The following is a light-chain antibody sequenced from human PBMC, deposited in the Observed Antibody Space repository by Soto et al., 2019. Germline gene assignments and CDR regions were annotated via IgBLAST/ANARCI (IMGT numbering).Light chain of an antibody. CDR1: SSDVGGYDY. CDR2: EVS. Sequence: QSALTRPPSASGSPGQSVTISCTGTSSDVGGYDYVSWYQQYPGKAPKLIIYEVSERPSGVPDRFSGSKSGNTASLTVSGLQAEDEADYFCSSYAGSHNVVFGGGTKVTVL. CDR3: SSYAGSHNVV. V-gene: IGLV2-8*01. J-gene: IGLJ2*01.